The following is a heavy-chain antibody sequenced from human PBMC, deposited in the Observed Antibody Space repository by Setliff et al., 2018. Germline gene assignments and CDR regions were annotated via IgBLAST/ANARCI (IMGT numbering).Heavy chain of an antibody. CDR3: ARMGDYDPYYFDY. V-gene: IGHV3-11*04. J-gene: IGHJ4*02. D-gene: IGHD4-17*01. Sequence: SCTASGFTFTDYYMGWIRQTPGRGLEWVAYISGSGTSQYYADSVKGRFTISNARNSVYLQMSSLRVEDTAVYYCARMGDYDPYYFDYWGQGTLVTVSS. CDR2: ISGSGTSQ. CDR1: GFTFTDYY.